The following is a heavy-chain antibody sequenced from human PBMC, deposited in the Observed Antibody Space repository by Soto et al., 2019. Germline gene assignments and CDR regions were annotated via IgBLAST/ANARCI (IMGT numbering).Heavy chain of an antibody. Sequence: TLSLTCTVSGGSVTSTSYYWSWIRQPPGKGLEWIGYMHYSGSTNYNPSLKSRVTISVDTSRNQFSLKLSSVTAADTAVYYCARACEHLYFDYWGQGTLVTVSS. V-gene: IGHV4-61*01. CDR2: MHYSGST. CDR1: GGSVTSTSYY. J-gene: IGHJ4*02. CDR3: ARACEHLYFDY.